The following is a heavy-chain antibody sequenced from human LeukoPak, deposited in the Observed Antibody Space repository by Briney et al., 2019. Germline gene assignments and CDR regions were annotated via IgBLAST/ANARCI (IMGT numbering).Heavy chain of an antibody. CDR1: GGSISSSNW. V-gene: IGHV4-4*02. CDR2: IYHSGST. CDR3: ASSVGYSSSWYFDY. J-gene: IGHJ4*02. Sequence: SETLSLTCAVSGGSISSSNWWSWVRQPPGKGLEWIGEIYHSGSTNYNPSLKSRVTISVDRSKNQFSLKLSSVTAADTAVYYCASSVGYSSSWYFDYWGQGTLVTVSS. D-gene: IGHD6-13*01.